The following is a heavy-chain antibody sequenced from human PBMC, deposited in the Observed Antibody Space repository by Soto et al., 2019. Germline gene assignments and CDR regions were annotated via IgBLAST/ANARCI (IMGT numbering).Heavy chain of an antibody. D-gene: IGHD4-17*01. Sequence: EVHLLESGGTLIQPGGSLRLSCAASGFDFSTYAMTWVRQAPGKGLEWVSGITYSGDTTYYADSVKGRFTISRDNFKNTVYLQLNSLRPDDTAMYYCAQDWPVTSSVTSDYWGQGTLVTVSS. CDR2: ITYSGDTT. V-gene: IGHV3-23*01. CDR3: AQDWPVTSSVTSDY. J-gene: IGHJ4*02. CDR1: GFDFSTYA.